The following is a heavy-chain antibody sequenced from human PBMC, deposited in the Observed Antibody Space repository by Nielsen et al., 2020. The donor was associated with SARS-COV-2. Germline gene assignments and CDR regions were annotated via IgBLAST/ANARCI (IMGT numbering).Heavy chain of an antibody. CDR2: IKQDGSEK. V-gene: IGHV3-7*01. CDR3: ASGCTGGCYYYGMDV. CDR1: GFTFSSYW. D-gene: IGHD2-8*02. J-gene: IGHJ6*02. Sequence: GGSLRLSCAASGFTFSSYWMSWVRQAPGKGLEWVANIKQDGSEKYYVASVKGRFTISRDNAKNSLYLQMNSLRAEDTAVYYCASGCTGGCYYYGMDVWGQGTTVTVSS.